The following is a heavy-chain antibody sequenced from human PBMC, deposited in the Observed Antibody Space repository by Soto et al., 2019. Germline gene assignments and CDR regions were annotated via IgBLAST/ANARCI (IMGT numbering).Heavy chain of an antibody. CDR2: ISGSGGST. J-gene: IGHJ4*02. V-gene: IGHV3-23*01. CDR3: AKEGEYCSGGSCYFGY. Sequence: GSLRLSCAASGFTFSSYAMSWVRQAPGKGLEWVSAISGSGGSTYYADSVKGRFTISRDNSKNTLYLQMNSLRAEDTAVYYCAKEGEYCSGGSCYFGYWGQGTLVTVSS. CDR1: GFTFSSYA. D-gene: IGHD2-15*01.